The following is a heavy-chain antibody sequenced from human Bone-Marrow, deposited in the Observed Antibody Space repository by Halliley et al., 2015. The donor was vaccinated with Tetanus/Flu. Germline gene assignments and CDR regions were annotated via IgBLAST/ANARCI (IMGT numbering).Heavy chain of an antibody. V-gene: IGHV3-33*01. CDR3: ARGGPWNYAWSNTDY. D-gene: IGHD1-7*01. CDR2: IWNDETKI. Sequence: AVIWNDETKINSADSVKGRFTISRDNSKNPLYLQMNSLRVEDTAVYYCARGGPWNYAWSNTDYWGQGTLVTVSS. J-gene: IGHJ4*02.